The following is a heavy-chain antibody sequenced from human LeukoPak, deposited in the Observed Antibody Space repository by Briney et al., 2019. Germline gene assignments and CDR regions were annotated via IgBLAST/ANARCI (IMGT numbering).Heavy chain of an antibody. J-gene: IGHJ5*02. V-gene: IGHV3-30*03. CDR3: ATGIAVAGTGFDP. Sequence: GRSLRLSCAASGFAFSSYGMHWVRQAPGKGLEWVAVISYDGSNKYYADSVKGRFTISRDNSKNTLYLQMNSLRSEDTAVYYCATGIAVAGTGFDPWGQGTLVTVSS. CDR2: ISYDGSNK. D-gene: IGHD6-19*01. CDR1: GFAFSSYG.